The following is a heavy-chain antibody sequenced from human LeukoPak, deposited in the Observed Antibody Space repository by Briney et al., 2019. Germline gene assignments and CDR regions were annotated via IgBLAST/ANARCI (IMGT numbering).Heavy chain of an antibody. CDR3: AREGFTMIVVEMSGIFDY. CDR2: IIPVFGTA. Sequence: SVKVSCKASGGTFSSYAISWVRQAPGQGLEWMGRIIPVFGTANYAQKFQGRVTITTDESTSTAYMELSSLRSEDTAVYYCAREGFTMIVVEMSGIFDYWGQGTLVTVSS. CDR1: GGTFSSYA. D-gene: IGHD3-22*01. V-gene: IGHV1-69*05. J-gene: IGHJ4*02.